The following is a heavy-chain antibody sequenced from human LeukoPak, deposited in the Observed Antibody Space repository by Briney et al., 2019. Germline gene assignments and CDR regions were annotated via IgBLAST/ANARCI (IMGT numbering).Heavy chain of an antibody. CDR3: AKEGAYPKITYHP. Sequence: GGSLRLSCAASGFTFSSYWMNWVRQAPGKGLEWVANIQRDGNEKYYVDSVKGRFSISRDNAKNLLYLQMDSLRAEDTAVYYCAKEGAYPKITYHPGGQGALGTVSS. CDR2: IQRDGNEK. D-gene: IGHD1-20*01. CDR1: GFTFSSYW. J-gene: IGHJ4*01. V-gene: IGHV3-7*01.